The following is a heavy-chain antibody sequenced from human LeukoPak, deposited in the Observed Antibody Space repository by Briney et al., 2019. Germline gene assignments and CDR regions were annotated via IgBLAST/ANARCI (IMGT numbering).Heavy chain of an antibody. CDR2: IKQDGSEK. Sequence: PGGSLRLSCAASGFTFTNAWMSWVRQAPGKGLEWVANIKQDGSEKYYVDSVKGRFTISRDNAKNSLYLQMNSLRAEDTAVYYCARDPDYDILTGGPFDYWGQGTLVTVSS. CDR3: ARDPDYDILTGGPFDY. D-gene: IGHD3-9*01. CDR1: GFTFTNAW. J-gene: IGHJ4*02. V-gene: IGHV3-7*01.